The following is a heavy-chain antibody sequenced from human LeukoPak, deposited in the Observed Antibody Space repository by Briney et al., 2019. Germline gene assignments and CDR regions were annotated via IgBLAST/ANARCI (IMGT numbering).Heavy chain of an antibody. D-gene: IGHD3-10*01. J-gene: IGHJ6*02. CDR1: GYTFTSYY. Sequence: GASVKVSCKASGYTFTSYYMHWVRQAPGQGLEWMGIINPSGGSTNYAQKLQGRVTMTTDTSTSTAYMELRSLRSDDTAVYYCARDGLAGMVRGVAGPQYYYYGMDVWGQGTTVTVSS. CDR2: INPSGGST. V-gene: IGHV1-46*01. CDR3: ARDGLAGMVRGVAGPQYYYYGMDV.